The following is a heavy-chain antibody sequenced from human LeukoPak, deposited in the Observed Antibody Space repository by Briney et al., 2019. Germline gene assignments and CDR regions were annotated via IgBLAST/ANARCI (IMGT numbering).Heavy chain of an antibody. D-gene: IGHD1-20*01. CDR3: ARGPLTGTIDY. V-gene: IGHV1-18*01. CDR1: GYTFTSYD. CDR2: ISAYNGNT. Sequence: ASVKVSCKASGYTFTSYDINWVRQATGQGLEWMGWISAYNGNTNYAQKLQGRVTMTTDTSTSTAYMELRSLRSDDTAVYYCARGPLTGTIDYWGQGTLVTVSS. J-gene: IGHJ4*02.